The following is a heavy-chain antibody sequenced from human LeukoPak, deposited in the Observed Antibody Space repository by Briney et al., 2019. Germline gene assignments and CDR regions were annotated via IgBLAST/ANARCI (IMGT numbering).Heavy chain of an antibody. V-gene: IGHV3-23*01. J-gene: IGHJ4*02. CDR1: GFXFSSYA. CDR2: ISSSGDST. Sequence: GGSLRLSCAASGFXFSSYAISWVRQAPGKGLEWVSTISSSGDSTYYADSVNGRFTISTDNSKNTLNLQMNSLRAEDTAIYYCAKGSPWYYFDCWGQGTLVTVSS. CDR3: AKGSPWYYFDC. D-gene: IGHD2-8*02.